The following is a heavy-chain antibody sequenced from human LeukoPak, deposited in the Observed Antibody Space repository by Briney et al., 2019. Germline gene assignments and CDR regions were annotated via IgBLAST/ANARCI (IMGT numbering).Heavy chain of an antibody. D-gene: IGHD6-13*01. Sequence: SVKVSCKASGGTFSSYAISWVRQAPGQGLEWMGGIIPILGTANYAQKSQGRVTITADESTSTAYMELSSLRSEDTAVYYCARDSSSSWYPVTEYYYFDYWGQGTLVTVSS. CDR1: GGTFSSYA. CDR3: ARDSSSSWYPVTEYYYFDY. CDR2: IIPILGTA. V-gene: IGHV1-69*01. J-gene: IGHJ4*02.